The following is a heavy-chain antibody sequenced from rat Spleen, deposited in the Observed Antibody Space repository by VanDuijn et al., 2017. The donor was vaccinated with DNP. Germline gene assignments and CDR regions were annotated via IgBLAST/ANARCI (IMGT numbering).Heavy chain of an antibody. D-gene: IGHD4-3*01. J-gene: IGHJ2*01. CDR3: ARWNSGHFDY. CDR2: ISYDGARP. Sequence: EVQLVESGGGLVQPGRSLKLSCAASGFTFSDFAMAWVRQAPKKGLEWVATISYDGARPYYRDSVKGRFTISRDNAKNTLYLQMNSLRSEDMATYYCARWNSGHFDYWGQGVMVSVSS. CDR1: GFTFSDFA. V-gene: IGHV5-17*01.